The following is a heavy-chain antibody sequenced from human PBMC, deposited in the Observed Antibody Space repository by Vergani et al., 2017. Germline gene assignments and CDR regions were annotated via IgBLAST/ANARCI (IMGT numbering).Heavy chain of an antibody. V-gene: IGHV4-34*01. CDR2: INHSGST. J-gene: IGHJ4*02. CDR3: ARAKCYDFWSGYYFSSARYYFDY. D-gene: IGHD3-3*01. Sequence: QVQLQQWGAGLLKPSETLSLTCAVYGGSFSGYYWSWIRQPPGKGLEWIGEINHSGSTNYNPSLKSRVTISVDTSKNQFSLKLSSVTAADTAVYYCARAKCYDFWSGYYFSSARYYFDYWGQGTLVTVSS. CDR1: GGSFSGYY.